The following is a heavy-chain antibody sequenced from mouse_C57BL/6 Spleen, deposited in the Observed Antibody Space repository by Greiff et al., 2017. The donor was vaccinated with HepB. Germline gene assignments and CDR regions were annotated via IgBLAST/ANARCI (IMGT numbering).Heavy chain of an antibody. CDR1: GFNIKDDY. CDR2: IDPENGDT. CDR3: TTNDGYYDY. V-gene: IGHV14-4*01. D-gene: IGHD2-3*01. J-gene: IGHJ2*01. Sequence: VTLKESGAELVRPGASVKLSCTASGFNIKDDYMHWVKQRPEQGLEWIGWIDPENGDTEYASKFQGKATITADTSSNTAYLQLSSLTAEDTAVYYCTTNDGYYDYWGQGTTLTVSS.